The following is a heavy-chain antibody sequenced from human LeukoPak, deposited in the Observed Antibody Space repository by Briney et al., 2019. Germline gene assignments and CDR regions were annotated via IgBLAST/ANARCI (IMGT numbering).Heavy chain of an antibody. J-gene: IGHJ5*02. CDR2: IYTSGST. CDR1: GGSISSGSYY. D-gene: IGHD6-19*01. Sequence: SQTLSLTCTVSGGSISSGSYYWSWIRQPAGKGLEWIGRIYTSGSTNYNPSLKSRVTISVDTSKNQFSLKLSSVTAADTAGYYCARDPWLVGGWFDPWGQGTLVTVSS. CDR3: ARDPWLVGGWFDP. V-gene: IGHV4-61*02.